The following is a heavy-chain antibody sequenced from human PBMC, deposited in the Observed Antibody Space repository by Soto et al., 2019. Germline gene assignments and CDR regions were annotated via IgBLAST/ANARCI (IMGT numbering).Heavy chain of an antibody. CDR2: MNPNSGNT. Sequence: APVKVSSKASGYTFASYDINGVRQATGQGLEWMGWMNPNSGNTGYAQKFQGRVTMTRNTSISTAYMELSSLRSEDTAVYYCARGSSGYYYESARDYFDYWGQETLVTVSS. D-gene: IGHD3-22*01. CDR3: ARGSSGYYYESARDYFDY. J-gene: IGHJ4*02. CDR1: GYTFASYD. V-gene: IGHV1-8*01.